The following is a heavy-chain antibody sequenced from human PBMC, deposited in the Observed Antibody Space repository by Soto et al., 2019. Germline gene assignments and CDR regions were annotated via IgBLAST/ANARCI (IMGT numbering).Heavy chain of an antibody. CDR2: ISSSSSYI. V-gene: IGHV3-21*01. J-gene: IGHJ4*02. D-gene: IGHD4-17*01. CDR3: ARANDYGDRAFDY. CDR1: GFTFSIYA. Sequence: GGSLRLSCAASGFTFSIYAMTWVRQSPGKGLEWVSSISSSSSYIYYADSVKGRFTISRDNAKNSLYLQMNSLRAEDTAVYYCARANDYGDRAFDYWGQGTLVTVSS.